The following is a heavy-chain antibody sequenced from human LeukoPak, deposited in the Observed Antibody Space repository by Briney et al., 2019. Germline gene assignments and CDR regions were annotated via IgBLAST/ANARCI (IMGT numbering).Heavy chain of an antibody. Sequence: SQTLSLTCAVSGGSISSGGYSWSWIRQPPGKGLEWIGYIYHSGSTYYNPSLKSRVTISVDRSKNQFSLKLSSVTAADTAVYYCARGSGRYYHDAFDIWGQGTMVTVSS. D-gene: IGHD1-26*01. J-gene: IGHJ3*02. CDR3: ARGSGRYYHDAFDI. V-gene: IGHV4-30-2*01. CDR1: GGSISSGGYS. CDR2: IYHSGST.